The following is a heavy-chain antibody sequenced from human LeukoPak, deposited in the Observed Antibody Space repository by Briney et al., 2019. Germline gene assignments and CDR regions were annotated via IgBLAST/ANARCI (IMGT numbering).Heavy chain of an antibody. Sequence: SETLSLTCTVSGGSISSYYWSWIRQPPGKGLEWIGYIYYSGNTNYNPSLKSRVTISVDTSKNQFSLKLSSVTAADTAVYYCARGYRDGYNFGYFGWFDPWGQGTLVTVSS. D-gene: IGHD5-24*01. J-gene: IGHJ5*02. CDR2: IYYSGNT. CDR3: ARGYRDGYNFGYFGWFDP. V-gene: IGHV4-59*08. CDR1: GGSISSYY.